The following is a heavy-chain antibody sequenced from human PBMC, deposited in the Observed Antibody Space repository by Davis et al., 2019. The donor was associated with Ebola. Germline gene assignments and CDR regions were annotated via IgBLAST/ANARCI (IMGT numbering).Heavy chain of an antibody. CDR1: GGSFSGYY. D-gene: IGHD1-1*01. J-gene: IGHJ4*02. Sequence: SETLSLTCAVYGGSFSGYYWSWVRQPPGKGMEWNGEINHSGSTNYNPSLKSQVTISVETSKNQFPLKLSSVTAADTAVYYCARGRYPWELDYWGQGTLVTVSS. CDR3: ARGRYPWELDY. V-gene: IGHV4-34*01. CDR2: INHSGST.